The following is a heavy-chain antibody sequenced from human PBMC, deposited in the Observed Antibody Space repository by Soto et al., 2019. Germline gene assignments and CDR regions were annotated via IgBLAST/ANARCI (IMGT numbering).Heavy chain of an antibody. J-gene: IGHJ4*02. Sequence: QVQLQESGPGLVKPSETLSLTCTVSGGSISSYYWSWIRQPPGKGLEWIGYIYYSGSTNYNPSLMSRVTISVDTSKNQFSLKLSSVTAADTAVYYCARRGGAHYYFDYWGQGTLVTVSS. V-gene: IGHV4-59*01. CDR2: IYYSGST. D-gene: IGHD1-26*01. CDR3: ARRGGAHYYFDY. CDR1: GGSISSYY.